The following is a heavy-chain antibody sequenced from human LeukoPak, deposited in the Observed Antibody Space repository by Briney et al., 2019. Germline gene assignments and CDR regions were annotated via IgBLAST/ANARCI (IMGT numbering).Heavy chain of an antibody. Sequence: GGSLRLSCAGSGSTFRSHAMSWVRQAPGKGLEWASGISGSGGSTYYADSVKGRFTISRDNSKNTLYLQMNSLRAEDTAVYYCAKDRGSRSPYYFDNWGQGTLVTVSS. CDR1: GSTFRSHA. V-gene: IGHV3-23*01. CDR3: AKDRGSRSPYYFDN. CDR2: ISGSGGST. J-gene: IGHJ4*02. D-gene: IGHD2-2*01.